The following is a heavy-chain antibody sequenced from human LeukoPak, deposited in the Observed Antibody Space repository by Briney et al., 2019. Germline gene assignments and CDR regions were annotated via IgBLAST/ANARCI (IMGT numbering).Heavy chain of an antibody. J-gene: IGHJ3*02. Sequence: SETLSLTCTVSGGSISSGAYYWNWIRQHPGKGLEWIGNIYYSGSTSYNPSLKSRPTISVDPSKTQFSLKLSSVTAADTAVYYCARRDHYYGSGSYYNASPDDAFDIWGQGTMVTVSS. V-gene: IGHV4-31*03. D-gene: IGHD3-10*01. CDR3: ARRDHYYGSGSYYNASPDDAFDI. CDR1: GGSISSGAYY. CDR2: IYYSGST.